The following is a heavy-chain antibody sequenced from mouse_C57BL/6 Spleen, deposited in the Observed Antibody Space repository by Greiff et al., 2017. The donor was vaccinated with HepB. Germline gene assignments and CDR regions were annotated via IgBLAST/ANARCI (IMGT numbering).Heavy chain of an antibody. CDR1: GFTFSSYA. CDR2: ISDGGSYT. J-gene: IGHJ4*01. Sequence: EVQLQESGGGLVKPGGSLKLSCAASGFTFSSYAMSWVRQTPEKRLEWVATISDGGSYTYYPDNVKGRFTISRDNAKNNLYLQMSHLKSEDTAMYYCARIGTSSGYYAMDYWGQGTSVTVSS. CDR3: ARIGTSSGYYAMDY. D-gene: IGHD3-2*02. V-gene: IGHV5-4*01.